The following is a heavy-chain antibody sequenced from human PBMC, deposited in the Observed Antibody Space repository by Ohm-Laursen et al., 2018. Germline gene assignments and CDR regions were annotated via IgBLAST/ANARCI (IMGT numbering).Heavy chain of an antibody. V-gene: IGHV1-46*01. J-gene: IGHJ4*02. CDR3: ARDLDTYYYAPGVY. D-gene: IGHD3-10*02. CDR1: GSTFTIYY. CDR2: INPSDGST. Sequence: ASVKVSCKASGSTFTIYYIHWVRQAPGQGLEWIGIINPSDGSTTFAQKFQGRVTMTRDTSISTAYMEMSMLRSDDTAVYYCARDLDTYYYAPGVYWGQGTLVTVSS.